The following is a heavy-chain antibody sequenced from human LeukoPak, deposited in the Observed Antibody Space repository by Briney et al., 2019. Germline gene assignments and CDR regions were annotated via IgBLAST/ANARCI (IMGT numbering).Heavy chain of an antibody. CDR1: GYTFTSYD. CDR2: MNPNSGNT. V-gene: IGHV1-8*01. Sequence: ASVTVSCKASGYTFTSYDINWVRQATGQGVEWMGWMNPNSGNTGYAQKFQGRVTMTRNTSISTAYMELSSLRSEDTAVYYCARRHYDSSGYYYAPWGQGTLVTVSS. J-gene: IGHJ5*02. D-gene: IGHD3-22*01. CDR3: ARRHYDSSGYYYAP.